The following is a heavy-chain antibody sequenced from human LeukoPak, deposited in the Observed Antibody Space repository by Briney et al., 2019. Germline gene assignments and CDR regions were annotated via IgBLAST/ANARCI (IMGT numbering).Heavy chain of an antibody. CDR1: GFTFSSYS. D-gene: IGHD2-15*01. Sequence: PGGSLRLSCAASGFTFSSYSVNWVRQAPGKGLEWVSSISSSSSYIYYADSVKGRFTISRDNAKNSLYLQMNSLRAEDTAVYYCAGDSPGYCSGGSCYGLDYWGQGTLVTVSS. CDR2: ISSSSSYI. V-gene: IGHV3-21*01. J-gene: IGHJ4*02. CDR3: AGDSPGYCSGGSCYGLDY.